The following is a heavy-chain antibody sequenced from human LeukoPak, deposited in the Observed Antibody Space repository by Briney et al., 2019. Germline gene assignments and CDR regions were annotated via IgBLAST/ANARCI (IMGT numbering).Heavy chain of an antibody. CDR2: ISASGGRT. J-gene: IGHJ4*02. V-gene: IGHV3-23*01. CDR1: GFTFYAYA. CDR3: IKDYFKYGDSGPGHY. D-gene: IGHD4-17*01. Sequence: GGSLRLSCAASGFTFYAYAMHWVRQAPGKGLEWVSVISASGGRTYYAESVKGRLTLSRDNSKNTLYLQMNSLRADDTAIYYCIKDYFKYGDSGPGHYWGQGTLVTVSS.